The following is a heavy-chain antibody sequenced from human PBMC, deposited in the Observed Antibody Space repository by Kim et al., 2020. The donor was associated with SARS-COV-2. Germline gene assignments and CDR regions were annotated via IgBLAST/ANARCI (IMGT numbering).Heavy chain of an antibody. CDR2: ISYDGSNK. D-gene: IGHD6-13*01. Sequence: GGSLRLSCAASGFTFSSYGMHWVRQAPGKGLEWVAVISYDGSNKYYADSVKGRFTISRDNSKNTLYLQMNSLRAEYTAVYYCARERGAAAGSGWSQGTLGSVSS. CDR1: GFTFSSYG. J-gene: IGHJ4*02. V-gene: IGHV3-33*05. CDR3: ARERGAAAGSG.